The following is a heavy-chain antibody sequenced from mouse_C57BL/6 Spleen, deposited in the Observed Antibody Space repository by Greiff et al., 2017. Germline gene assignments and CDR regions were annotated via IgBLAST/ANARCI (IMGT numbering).Heavy chain of an antibody. V-gene: IGHV6-3*01. J-gene: IGHJ4*01. CDR2: IRLKSDNYAT. CDR1: GFTFSNYW. CDR3: TPFLTTVVGRNAMDY. D-gene: IGHD1-1*01. Sequence: EVHLVESGGGLVQPGGSMKLSCVASGFTFSNYWMNWVRQSPEKGLEWVAQIRLKSDNYATNYAESVKGRFTISRDDSKSSVYLQMNNLRAEDTGIYYCTPFLTTVVGRNAMDYWGQGTSVTVSS.